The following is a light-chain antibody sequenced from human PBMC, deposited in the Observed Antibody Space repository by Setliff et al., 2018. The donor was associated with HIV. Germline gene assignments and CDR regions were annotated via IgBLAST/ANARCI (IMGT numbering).Light chain of an antibody. J-gene: IGLJ1*01. CDR2: EVF. Sequence: QSALTQPASVSASPGQSITISCTGTTSDISHYNFVSWYQQHPDSAPKLLIYEVFNRPSGVSHRFSGSKSGNTASLTISGLQAEDEADYYCSPYTRTNLFVFGTGTKVTV. V-gene: IGLV2-14*01. CDR3: SPYTRTNLFV. CDR1: TSDISHYNF.